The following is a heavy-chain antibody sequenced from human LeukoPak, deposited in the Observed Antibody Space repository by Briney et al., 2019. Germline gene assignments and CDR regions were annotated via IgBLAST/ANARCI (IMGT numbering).Heavy chain of an antibody. V-gene: IGHV4-39*01. CDR1: GGSISSSSYY. CDR3: ARHGYGDYMIDY. D-gene: IGHD4-17*01. Sequence: SETLSLTGTVSGGSISSSSYYWDWIRQPPGKGLEWIGSIYYSGSTYYNPSLMSRVTITLDTSKNQFSLRLSSVTAADTSVYYCARHGYGDYMIDYWGQGTLVTVSS. J-gene: IGHJ4*02. CDR2: IYYSGST.